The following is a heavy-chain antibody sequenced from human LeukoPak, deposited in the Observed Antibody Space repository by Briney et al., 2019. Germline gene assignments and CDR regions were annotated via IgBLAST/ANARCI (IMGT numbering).Heavy chain of an antibody. CDR2: ISGSGGST. V-gene: IGHV3-23*01. CDR3: AKLLVPTRLFDAFDI. D-gene: IGHD2-8*02. J-gene: IGHJ3*02. CDR1: GFTFTTYA. Sequence: PGGSLRLSCAASGFTFTTYAITWVRQAPGKGPEWVSTISGSGGSTYYADSVKGRFTISRDSSKNTLYLQMNSLRAEDTAIYYCAKLLVPTRLFDAFDIWGQGTMVTVSS.